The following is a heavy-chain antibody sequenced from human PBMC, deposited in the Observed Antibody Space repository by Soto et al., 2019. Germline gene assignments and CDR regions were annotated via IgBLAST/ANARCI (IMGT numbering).Heavy chain of an antibody. Sequence: QVQLVQSGAEVKKPGSSVKVSCKASGGTFSSYAISWVRQAPGQGLEWMGGIITICGTANYAQKFQGRVTITADDSPSKAYMELSSLRSEDTAVYYCARHRGDCSGGSCYPLYYYYYGMDVWGQGTPVTVSS. D-gene: IGHD2-15*01. V-gene: IGHV1-69*01. CDR1: GGTFSSYA. J-gene: IGHJ6*02. CDR2: IITICGTA. CDR3: ARHRGDCSGGSCYPLYYYYYGMDV.